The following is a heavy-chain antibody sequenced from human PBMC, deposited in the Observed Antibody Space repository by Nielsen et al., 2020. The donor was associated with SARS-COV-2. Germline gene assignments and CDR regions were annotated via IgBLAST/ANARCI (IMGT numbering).Heavy chain of an antibody. CDR1: GFTFSSYS. CDR3: ARDQWGPRYYYGMDV. D-gene: IGHD7-27*01. Sequence: GESLKISCAASGFTFSSYSMNWVRQAPGKGLEWVSSISSSSSYIYYADSVKGRFTISRDNAKNSLYLQMNSLRAEDTAVYYCARDQWGPRYYYGMDVWGQGTTVTVSS. CDR2: ISSSSSYI. J-gene: IGHJ6*02. V-gene: IGHV3-21*01.